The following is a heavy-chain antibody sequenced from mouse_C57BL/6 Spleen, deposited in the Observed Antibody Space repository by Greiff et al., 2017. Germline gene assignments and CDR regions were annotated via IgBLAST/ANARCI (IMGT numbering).Heavy chain of an antibody. CDR3: TTVVERYYFDY. V-gene: IGHV14-4*01. Sequence: LVESGAELVRPGASVKLSCTASGFNIKDDYMHWVKQRPEQGLEWIGWIDPENGDTEYASKFQGKATITADTSSNTAYLQLSSLTSEDTAVYYCTTVVERYYFDYWGQGTTLTVSS. CDR1: GFNIKDDY. CDR2: IDPENGDT. D-gene: IGHD1-1*01. J-gene: IGHJ2*01.